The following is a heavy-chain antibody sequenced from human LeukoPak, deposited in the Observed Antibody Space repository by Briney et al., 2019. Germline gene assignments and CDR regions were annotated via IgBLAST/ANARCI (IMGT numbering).Heavy chain of an antibody. CDR3: ARESGFGYSPWVWVLPDIESDLTGSNWFDP. V-gene: IGHV4-39*07. J-gene: IGHJ5*02. CDR1: GGSISSSPHY. CDR2: HSYSGIT. D-gene: IGHD6-13*01. Sequence: SEILSLTCTVSGGSISSSPHYWGWARQPPRRGLEWIGCHSYSGITYFRPSLRSHLPMPVATSKNQFFLKLNSLTAAATGEYYYARESGFGYSPWVWVLPDIESDLTGSNWFDPWGQGTLVTVSS.